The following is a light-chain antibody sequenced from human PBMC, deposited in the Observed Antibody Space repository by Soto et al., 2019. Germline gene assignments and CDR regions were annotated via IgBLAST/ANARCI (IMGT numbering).Light chain of an antibody. J-gene: IGKJ5*01. CDR2: GAS. V-gene: IGKV3-15*01. CDR1: HSVNSH. Sequence: MMVTQSPATLSVSPGXRVTLSCRTSHSVNSHVAWYQQKPGQAPRLLLYGASTRATGIPVRFSGSGFGTEFTLSISSLQSEDFAVYYCQKYKNWPLFGQGTRLEIK. CDR3: QKYKNWPL.